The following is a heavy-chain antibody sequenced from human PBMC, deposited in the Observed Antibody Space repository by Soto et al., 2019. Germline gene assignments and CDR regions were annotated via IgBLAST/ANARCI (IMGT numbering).Heavy chain of an antibody. D-gene: IGHD3-22*01. CDR1: GYTFTSYG. J-gene: IGHJ4*02. CDR3: AREMGRSYYYDSSGSPLLNYFDY. Sequence: ASVKLSCKASGYTFTSYGISWVRQAPGQGLEWMGWISAYNGNTNYAQKLQGRVTMTTDTSTSTAYMELRSLRSDDTAVYYCAREMGRSYYYDSSGSPLLNYFDYWGQGTLVTVSS. V-gene: IGHV1-18*04. CDR2: ISAYNGNT.